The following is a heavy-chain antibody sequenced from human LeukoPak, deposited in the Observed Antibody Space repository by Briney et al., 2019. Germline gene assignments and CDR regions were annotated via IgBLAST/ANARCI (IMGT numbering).Heavy chain of an antibody. D-gene: IGHD1-26*01. V-gene: IGHV1-18*01. J-gene: IGHJ4*02. CDR2: ISTYNDNT. CDR1: NYTFTNYG. Sequence: ASVKVSCKTTNYTFTNYGITWVRRAPGQGPDWLGLISTYNDNTYYAQKFHGRDTITSHTSTSAGYMERMSLTCDDTAVYSCPRSNSGRYYHFDYWGQGTLVTVTS. CDR3: PRSNSGRYYHFDY.